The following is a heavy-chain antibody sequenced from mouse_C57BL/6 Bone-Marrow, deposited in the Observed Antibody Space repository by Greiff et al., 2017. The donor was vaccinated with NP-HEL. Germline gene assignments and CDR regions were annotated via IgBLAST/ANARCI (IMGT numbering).Heavy chain of an antibody. J-gene: IGHJ2*01. CDR3: ARGDWGYYFDY. Sequence: VQLQQPGAELVRPGTSVKLSCKASGYTFTSYWMHWVKQRPGQGLEWIGVIDPSDSYTNYNQKFKGKATLTVDTSSSTAYMQLSSLTSEDSAVYYCARGDWGYYFDYWGQGTTLTVSS. CDR2: IDPSDSYT. V-gene: IGHV1-59*01. CDR1: GYTFTSYW. D-gene: IGHD4-1*01.